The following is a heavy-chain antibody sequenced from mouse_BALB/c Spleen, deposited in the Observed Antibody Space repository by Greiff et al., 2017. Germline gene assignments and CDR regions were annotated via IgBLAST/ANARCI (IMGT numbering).Heavy chain of an antibody. D-gene: IGHD1-1*01. CDR1: GYAFSSSW. Sequence: QVQLKQSGPELVKPGASVKISCKASGYAFSSSWRNWVKQRPGQGLEWIGRIYPGDGDTNYNGKFKGKATLTADKSSSTAYMQLSSLTSVDSAVYFCARSITTVVESAMDYWGQGTSVTVSS. CDR3: ARSITTVVESAMDY. V-gene: IGHV1-82*01. J-gene: IGHJ4*01. CDR2: IYPGDGDT.